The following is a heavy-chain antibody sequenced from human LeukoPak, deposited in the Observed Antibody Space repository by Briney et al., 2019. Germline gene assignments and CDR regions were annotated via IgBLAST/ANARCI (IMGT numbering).Heavy chain of an antibody. CDR2: ISGGGGST. J-gene: IGHJ2*01. V-gene: IGHV3-23*01. CDR1: GFTFSSYA. Sequence: PGGSLRLSCAASGFTFSSYAMSWVRQAPGKGLEWVSAISGGGGSTYYADSVKGRFTISRGNSKNTLYLQMNSLRAEDTAVYYCAKLGSHYWYFDLWGRGTLATVSS. D-gene: IGHD7-27*01. CDR3: AKLGSHYWYFDL.